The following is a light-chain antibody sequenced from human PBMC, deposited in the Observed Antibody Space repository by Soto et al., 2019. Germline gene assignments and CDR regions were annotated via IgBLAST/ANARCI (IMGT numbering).Light chain of an antibody. CDR2: EVI. J-gene: IGLJ2*01. CDR3: SSYTSSSTSVV. Sequence: QSALTQPASVSGSPRQSITISCTGTSSDVGGYNYVSWYQQHPGKAPKLLIYEVINRPSGVSSRFSGSKSGNTASLTISALQXEDEADYYCSSYTSSSTSVVFGGGTKLTVL. V-gene: IGLV2-14*01. CDR1: SSDVGGYNY.